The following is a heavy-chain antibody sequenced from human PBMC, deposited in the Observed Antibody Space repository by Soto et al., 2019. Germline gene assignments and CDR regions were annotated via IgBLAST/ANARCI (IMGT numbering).Heavy chain of an antibody. CDR1: AFTFGSYW. D-gene: IGHD3-16*01. V-gene: IGHV3-7*03. J-gene: IGHJ3*02. CDR2: IKQDGSEK. Sequence: PGGSLRLSCAASAFTFGSYWMSWVRQAPGKGLEWVANIKQDGSEKYYVDSVKGRFTISRDNAKNSLYLQMNSLRAEDTAVYYCARDLFEAARRGEYAFDIWGQGTMVTVS. CDR3: ARDLFEAARRGEYAFDI.